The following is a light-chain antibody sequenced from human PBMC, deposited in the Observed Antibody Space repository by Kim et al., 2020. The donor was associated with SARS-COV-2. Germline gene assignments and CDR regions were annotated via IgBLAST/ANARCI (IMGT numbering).Light chain of an antibody. CDR2: KAS. V-gene: IGKV1-5*03. Sequence: SASVGDTLTITCRASQNVQNWVAWYQQKPGQVPKLLVEKASHLQSGVPPRFSGGGFGSHFTLTITTLQPDDFASYYCQQYHTGSTFGQGTKVDIK. J-gene: IGKJ1*01. CDR1: QNVQNW. CDR3: QQYHTGST.